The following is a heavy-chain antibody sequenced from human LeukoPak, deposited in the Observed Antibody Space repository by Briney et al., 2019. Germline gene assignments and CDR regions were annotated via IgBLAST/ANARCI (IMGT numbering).Heavy chain of an antibody. J-gene: IGHJ4*02. D-gene: IGHD2-2*01. Sequence: ASVKVSCKSSGYTFTGHYMYWVRQAPGQGLEWMGWINPNSGDTNYAQKFQGRVTMTRDTSISTAYMDLNRLTSDEPAVYYCARRLTTSQDLDYWGQGTLVTVSS. CDR1: GYTFTGHY. V-gene: IGHV1-2*02. CDR3: ARRLTTSQDLDY. CDR2: INPNSGDT.